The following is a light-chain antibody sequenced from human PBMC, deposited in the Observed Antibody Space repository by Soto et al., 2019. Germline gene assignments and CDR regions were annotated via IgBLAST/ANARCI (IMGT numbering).Light chain of an antibody. Sequence: EIVLTQSPGTLSLSPAERATLSWRASQSVSSSYLASYQQKPGQAPRLLIYGASSRATGIPDRFSGSGSGTDFTLTISRLEPEDFAVYYCQQFGNSPKTFGQGTKVEIK. CDR1: QSVSSSY. CDR2: GAS. J-gene: IGKJ1*01. CDR3: QQFGNSPKT. V-gene: IGKV3-20*01.